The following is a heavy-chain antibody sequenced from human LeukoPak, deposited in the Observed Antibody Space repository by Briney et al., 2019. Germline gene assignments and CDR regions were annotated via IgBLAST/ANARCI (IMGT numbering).Heavy chain of an antibody. CDR1: GGSLSGFY. J-gene: IGHJ4*02. V-gene: IGHV4-34*01. Sequence: SETLSLTCVVNGGSLSGFYWNWIRQPPGKGLEWIGDVHHSGSTNYIPSLESRVTISLDTSKNVVSLKLTSVTAADTAFYYCARSAYDYVWGTLGYWGQGTLVTVSS. D-gene: IGHD3-16*01. CDR2: VHHSGST. CDR3: ARSAYDYVWGTLGY.